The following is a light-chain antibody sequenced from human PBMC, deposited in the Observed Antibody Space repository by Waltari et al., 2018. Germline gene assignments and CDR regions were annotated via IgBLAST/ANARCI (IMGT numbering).Light chain of an antibody. V-gene: IGLV1-51*02. CDR2: EDS. CDR1: SSTIGTNY. Sequence: QSVLTQPPPVSAAPGPRVTISCSGGSSTIGTNYVSWYRQFPGTAPKPLTYEDSERPSGIPGRFSGSKSGTSATLDITGLQAGDEADYYCGTWDSSLSGAVFGGGTHLTVL. J-gene: IGLJ7*01. CDR3: GTWDSSLSGAV.